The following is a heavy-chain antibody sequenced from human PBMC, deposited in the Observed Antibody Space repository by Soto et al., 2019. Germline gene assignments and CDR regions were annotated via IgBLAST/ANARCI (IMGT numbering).Heavy chain of an antibody. CDR3: ARDPTPVGGDPRTGMDV. Sequence: SVKVSCKASGGTFSSYAISWVRQAPGQGLEWMGGIIPIFGTANYAQKFQGRVTVTADKSTSTAYMELSSLRSEDTAVYYCARDPTPVGGDPRTGMDVWGQGTTVTVSS. D-gene: IGHD2-21*02. CDR2: IIPIFGTA. CDR1: GGTFSSYA. V-gene: IGHV1-69*06. J-gene: IGHJ6*02.